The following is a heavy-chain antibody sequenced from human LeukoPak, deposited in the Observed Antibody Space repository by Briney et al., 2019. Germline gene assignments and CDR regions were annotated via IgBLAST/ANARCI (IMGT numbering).Heavy chain of an antibody. J-gene: IGHJ4*02. CDR1: GFTFSSYW. CDR3: ARRRIAAAGGFDY. CDR2: INHSGST. D-gene: IGHD6-13*01. Sequence: GSLRLSCAASGFTFSSYWMSWIRQPPGKGLEWIGEINHSGSTNYNPSLKSRVTISVDTSKNQFSLKLSSVTAADTAVYYCARRRIAAAGGFDYWGQGTLVTVSS. V-gene: IGHV4-34*01.